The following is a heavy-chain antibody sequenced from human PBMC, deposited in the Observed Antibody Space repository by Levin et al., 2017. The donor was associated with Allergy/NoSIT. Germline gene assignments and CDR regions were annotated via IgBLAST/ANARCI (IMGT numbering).Heavy chain of an antibody. CDR3: AKPHIAVAGLLYYFDY. D-gene: IGHD6-19*01. J-gene: IGHJ4*02. V-gene: IGHV3-23*01. Sequence: PGGSLRLSCAASGFTFSSYAMSWVRQAPGKGLEWVSAISGSGGSTYYADSVKGRFTISRDNSKNTLYLQMNSLRAEDTAVYYCAKPHIAVAGLLYYFDYWGQGTLVTVSS. CDR2: ISGSGGST. CDR1: GFTFSSYA.